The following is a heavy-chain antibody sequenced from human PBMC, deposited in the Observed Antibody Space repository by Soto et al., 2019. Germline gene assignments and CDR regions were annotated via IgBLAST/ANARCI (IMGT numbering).Heavy chain of an antibody. CDR3: ARGRVAGRGGWLDP. CDR1: GDSVSSNSAA. V-gene: IGHV6-1*01. Sequence: SQTLSLTCDISGDSVSSNSAAWNWISQSPSRGLEWLGRTYYRSKWYKDYAVSVRGRITINPDTSKNQFSLQLKSVTPDDTAVYYCARGRVAGRGGWLDPWGQGTQVTVSS. J-gene: IGHJ5*02. D-gene: IGHD2-15*01. CDR2: TYYRSKWYK.